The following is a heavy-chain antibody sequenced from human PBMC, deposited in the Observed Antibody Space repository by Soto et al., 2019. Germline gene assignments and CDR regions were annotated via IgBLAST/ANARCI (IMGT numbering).Heavy chain of an antibody. CDR2: IIPILGIA. Sequence: QVQLVQSGAEVKKPGSSVKVSCKASGGTFSSYTISWVRQAPGQGLEWMGRIIPILGIANYAQKFQGRVTITADKSXXTXYXALSSLRSEDTAVYYCARTSGTGGDCYCNYYYGMDVWGQGTTVTVSS. V-gene: IGHV1-69*02. D-gene: IGHD2-21*02. J-gene: IGHJ6*02. CDR3: ARTSGTGGDCYCNYYYGMDV. CDR1: GGTFSSYT.